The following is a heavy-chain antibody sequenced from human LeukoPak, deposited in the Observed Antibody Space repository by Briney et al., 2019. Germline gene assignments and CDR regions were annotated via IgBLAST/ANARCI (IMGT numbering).Heavy chain of an antibody. V-gene: IGHV3-30*18. J-gene: IGHJ3*02. D-gene: IGHD3-3*01. CDR3: AKRGLWIGLNAFDI. CDR1: GFTFSDYY. Sequence: GGSLRLSCAASGFTFSDYYMSWVRQAPGKGLEWVAVISYDGSNKYYADSVKGRFTISRDNSKNTLYLQMNSLRAEDTAVYYCAKRGLWIGLNAFDIWGQGTMVTVSS. CDR2: ISYDGSNK.